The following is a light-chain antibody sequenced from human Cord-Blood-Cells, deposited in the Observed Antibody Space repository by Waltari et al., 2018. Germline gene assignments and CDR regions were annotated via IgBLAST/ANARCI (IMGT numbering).Light chain of an antibody. CDR3: QAWDSSTGV. V-gene: IGLV3-1*01. CDR2: QDS. Sequence: SYELTQPPSVSVSPGQTASIPCPGDKLGDQSACWYQQNPGQSPVLVIYQDSKRPSGIPERFSGSNSGNTATLTISGTQAMDEADYYCQAWDSSTGVFGTGTKVTVL. J-gene: IGLJ1*01. CDR1: KLGDQS.